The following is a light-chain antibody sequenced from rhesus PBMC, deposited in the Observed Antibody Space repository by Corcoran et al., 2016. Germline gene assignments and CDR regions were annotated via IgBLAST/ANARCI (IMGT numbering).Light chain of an antibody. J-gene: IGKJ4*01. V-gene: IGKV1-33*02. Sequence: DIQMTQSPSSLPASVGDTVTSTCQASQGISNDVAWYQQKPGKAPKLLIYDASTLQSGGPSRFGGSGSGTDFTLPIRILHPDVFAPYYCQQHDSYPLTFGGGTKVEL. CDR2: DAS. CDR1: QGISND. CDR3: QQHDSYPLT.